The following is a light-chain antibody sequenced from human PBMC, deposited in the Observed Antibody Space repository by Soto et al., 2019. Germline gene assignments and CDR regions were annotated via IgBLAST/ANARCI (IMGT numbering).Light chain of an antibody. Sequence: DIQMTQSPYSLSAAVGDGVTITCRASQAITTSVSWYQLKPGKAPRLLIYSASSLQVGVPSRFSGSGSGTEFTLTISSLQPEDFATYSCQQTSKNPYTFGQGTKV. CDR1: QAITTS. CDR3: QQTSKNPYT. V-gene: IGKV1-39*01. CDR2: SAS. J-gene: IGKJ2*01.